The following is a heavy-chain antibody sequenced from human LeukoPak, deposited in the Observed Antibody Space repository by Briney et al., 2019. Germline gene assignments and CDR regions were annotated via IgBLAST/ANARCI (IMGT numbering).Heavy chain of an antibody. D-gene: IGHD1-26*01. J-gene: IGHJ4*02. Sequence: ASVKVSCKASGYSFTNYYVHWVRQAPGQGLEWMGVINPSGGATSYAQKFQGRVTMTRDTSTSALSMELSSLRSEDTAVYYCARTIVGAGDYWGQGTLVTVSS. CDR2: INPSGGAT. V-gene: IGHV1-46*01. CDR3: ARTIVGAGDY. CDR1: GYSFTNYY.